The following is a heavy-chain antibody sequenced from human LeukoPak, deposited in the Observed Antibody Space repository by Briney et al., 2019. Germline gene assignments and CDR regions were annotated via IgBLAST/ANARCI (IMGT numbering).Heavy chain of an antibody. Sequence: GRSLRLSCAASGFTFSSYGMHWVRQAPGKGLEWVAVISYDGSNKYYADSVKGRFTISRDNSKNTLYLQMNSLRAEDTAVYYCAKVHYYDSSGDYYFDYWGQGTLVTVSS. J-gene: IGHJ4*02. V-gene: IGHV3-30*18. CDR3: AKVHYYDSSGDYYFDY. CDR1: GFTFSSYG. D-gene: IGHD3-22*01. CDR2: ISYDGSNK.